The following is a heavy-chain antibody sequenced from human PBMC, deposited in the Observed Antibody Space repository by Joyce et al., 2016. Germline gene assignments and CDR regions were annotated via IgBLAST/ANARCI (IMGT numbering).Heavy chain of an antibody. D-gene: IGHD3-10*01. V-gene: IGHV4-61*01. CDR1: GDSFSGTSYY. J-gene: IGHJ6*02. Sequence: HLQESGPGLVEPSEILTLTCTISGDSFSGTSYYWSWIRQSPGKGLEWLGFIYNCATTHYIPALGGRLSISVGAAENQFSLRLTSVTSADTAVYYCASSLPSRVGGFQFFGMDVWGQGTTVIVS. CDR3: ASSLPSRVGGFQFFGMDV. CDR2: IYNCATT.